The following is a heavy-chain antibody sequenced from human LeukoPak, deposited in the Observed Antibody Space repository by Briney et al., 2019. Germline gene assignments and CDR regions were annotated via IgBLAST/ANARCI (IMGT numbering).Heavy chain of an antibody. Sequence: PGGSLRLSCAASGFTVSSNYMSWVRQAPGKGLEWVSVFYSGGSTYYADSVKGRFTISRDNSKNTLYLQMNSLRAEDTAVYYCVIAVAGQFDYWGQGTLVTVSS. J-gene: IGHJ4*02. D-gene: IGHD6-19*01. CDR2: FYSGGST. V-gene: IGHV3-53*01. CDR1: GFTVSSNY. CDR3: VIAVAGQFDY.